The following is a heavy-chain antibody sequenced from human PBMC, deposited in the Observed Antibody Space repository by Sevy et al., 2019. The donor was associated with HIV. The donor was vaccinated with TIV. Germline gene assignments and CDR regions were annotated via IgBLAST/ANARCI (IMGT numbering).Heavy chain of an antibody. CDR1: GFTFSDYY. J-gene: IGHJ4*01. CDR2: ISAGSTYT. CDR3: AGDRKNYGGQYFDF. V-gene: IGHV3-11*06. D-gene: IGHD4-17*01. Sequence: GGSLRLSCAASGFTFSDYYMSWIRQAPGKGLEWISYISAGSTYTNYADGVKGRFTISSDNAKNSLYLQMNSLIGEDTAVYYCAGDRKNYGGQYFDFWGQGTLVTVSS.